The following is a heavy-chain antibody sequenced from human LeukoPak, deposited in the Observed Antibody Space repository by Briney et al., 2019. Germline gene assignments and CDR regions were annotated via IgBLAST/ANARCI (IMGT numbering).Heavy chain of an antibody. J-gene: IGHJ6*03. CDR3: ARGNIVVVPAAFGYMDV. CDR2: IYYSGST. D-gene: IGHD2-2*01. V-gene: IGHV4-39*01. CDR1: GVSISSSSYY. Sequence: SETLSLTCTVSGVSISSSSYYWGWIRQPPGKGLEWIGSIYYSGSTYYNPSLKSRVTISVDTSKNQFSLKLSSVTAADTAVYYCARGNIVVVPAAFGYMDVWGKGTTVTVSS.